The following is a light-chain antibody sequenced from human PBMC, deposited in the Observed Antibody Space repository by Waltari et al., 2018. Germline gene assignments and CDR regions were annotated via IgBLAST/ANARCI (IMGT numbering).Light chain of an antibody. V-gene: IGLV3-27*01. J-gene: IGLJ2*01. CDR2: KDT. CDR1: VLAEKY. CDR3: HAAADNNWF. Sequence: YDLTQPLSVSVSPGQTATITCSGDVLAEKYVRWFQQKPGQAPTLILYKDTERPSGIPDRFSGSCSGSTVTLPIRGALLEDEADYHCHAAADNNWFFGGGTKLTVL.